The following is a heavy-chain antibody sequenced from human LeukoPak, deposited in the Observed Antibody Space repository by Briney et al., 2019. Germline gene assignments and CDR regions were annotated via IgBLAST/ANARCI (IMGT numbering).Heavy chain of an antibody. CDR2: MYDSEKT. D-gene: IGHD5-18*01. Sequence: SETLSLTCTVSGVSITSHYWSWIRQPPGKGLEWIGYMYDSEKTKDNLSSKSPSTLSADKSKNQFSLSLSSVPADDTAVYYCATIKRGSIYGYFDFWGQGILVTVSS. CDR1: GVSITSHY. V-gene: IGHV4-59*11. J-gene: IGHJ4*02. CDR3: ATIKRGSIYGYFDF.